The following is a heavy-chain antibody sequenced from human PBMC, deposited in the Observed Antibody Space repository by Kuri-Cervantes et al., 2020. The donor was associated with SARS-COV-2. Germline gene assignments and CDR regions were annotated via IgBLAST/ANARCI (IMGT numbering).Heavy chain of an antibody. D-gene: IGHD6-19*01. CDR2: IYYSGST. CDR1: GGSISSSSYY. J-gene: IGHJ6*02. V-gene: IGHV4-39*07. CDR3: ARDAAVAGVQYYYYYYGMDV. Sequence: SQTLSLTCTVSGGSISSSSYYWGWIRQPPGKGLEWIGSIYYSGSTYYNPSLKSRVTISVDTSKNQFSLKLSSVTAADTAVYYCARDAAVAGVQYYYYYYGMDVWGQGTTVTVSS.